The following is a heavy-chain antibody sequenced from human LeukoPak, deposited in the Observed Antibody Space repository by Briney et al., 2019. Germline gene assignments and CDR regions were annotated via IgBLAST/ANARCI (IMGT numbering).Heavy chain of an antibody. Sequence: SVKVSCKASGGTFSSYAISWVRQAPGQGLEWMGGIIPIFGTANYAQKFQGRVTITADESTSTAYMELSSLRSEDTAVYYCARSSPSSSSDYYGMDVWGQGTTVTASS. V-gene: IGHV1-69*13. D-gene: IGHD6-13*01. CDR1: GGTFSSYA. CDR2: IIPIFGTA. J-gene: IGHJ6*02. CDR3: ARSSPSSSSDYYGMDV.